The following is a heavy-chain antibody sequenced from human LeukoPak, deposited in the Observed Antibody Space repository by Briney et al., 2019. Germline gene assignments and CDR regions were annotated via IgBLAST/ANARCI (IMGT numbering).Heavy chain of an antibody. Sequence: GSLRLSCAASGFTFSSYAMSWIRQPPGKGLEWIGSIYYSGSTYYNPSLKSRVTISVDTSKNQFSLKLSSVTAADTAVYYCARYMVRGVIQMDVWGKGTTVTVSS. CDR1: GFTFSSYA. V-gene: IGHV4-38-2*01. CDR3: ARYMVRGVIQMDV. D-gene: IGHD3-10*01. CDR2: IYYSGST. J-gene: IGHJ6*04.